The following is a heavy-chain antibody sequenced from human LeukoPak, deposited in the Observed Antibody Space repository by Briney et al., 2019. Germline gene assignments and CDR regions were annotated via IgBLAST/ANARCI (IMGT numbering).Heavy chain of an antibody. CDR3: ARGFKGYDSSCTYYYYYYLDV. Sequence: GGSLRLSCAASALTFSSYCMHWVRHAPGKGLVWVAPIHTDGSNTSYADSVKGRFTISRDNSTNTLYLQMNSLRAEDTAVYFCARGFKGYDSSCTYYYYYYLDVRGKGTTVTVSS. J-gene: IGHJ6*03. CDR2: IHTDGSNT. V-gene: IGHV3-74*01. D-gene: IGHD3-22*01. CDR1: ALTFSSYC.